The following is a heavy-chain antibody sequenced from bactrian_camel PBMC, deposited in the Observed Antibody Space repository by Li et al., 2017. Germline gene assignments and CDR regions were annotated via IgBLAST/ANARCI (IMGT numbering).Heavy chain of an antibody. CDR2: IYTGGGST. CDR1: GFDFGSYY. D-gene: IGHD1*01. CDR3: VKPNPDARGGFDH. V-gene: IGHV3S40*01. J-gene: IGHJ4*01. Sequence: LVESGGGSVQAGGSLRLSCAASGFDFGSYYMSWVRQAPGKGLEWLSGIYTGGGSTYYADSVKGRFTISKDNAKNTVYLLMNSLKPEDTAVYYCVKPNPDARGGFDHWGQGTQVTVS.